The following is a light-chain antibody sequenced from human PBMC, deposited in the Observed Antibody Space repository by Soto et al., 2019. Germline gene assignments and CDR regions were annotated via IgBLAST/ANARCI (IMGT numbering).Light chain of an antibody. Sequence: EIVLTQSRATLSLSPGNRVTLSCRASQRVSGYLAWYQQKPGQAPRLLIYDASNRATGIPARFSGSGSGTDVTLTITSLEPEDFAIYYCQQRSNWPSTFGGGTKVEI. CDR2: DAS. J-gene: IGKJ4*01. V-gene: IGKV3-11*01. CDR1: QRVSGY. CDR3: QQRSNWPST.